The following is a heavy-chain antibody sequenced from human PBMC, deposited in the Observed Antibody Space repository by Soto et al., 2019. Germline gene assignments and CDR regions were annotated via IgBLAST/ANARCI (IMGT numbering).Heavy chain of an antibody. CDR2: ISDSGGST. CDR3: VKDFRSPPPGWYFDL. Sequence: EVQLLESGGGLVQPGGSLRLSCAASGFTFSSYAMNWVRQAPGKGLECVSAISDSGGSTKYADSVKGRFTISRDNSKNTLYLQMNGLRDEDTAVYYGVKDFRSPPPGWYFDLWGRGTLITVSS. CDR1: GFTFSSYA. D-gene: IGHD6-13*01. V-gene: IGHV3-23*01. J-gene: IGHJ2*01.